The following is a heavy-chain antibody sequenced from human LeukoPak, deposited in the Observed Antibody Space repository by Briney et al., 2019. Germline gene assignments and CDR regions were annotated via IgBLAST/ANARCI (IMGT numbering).Heavy chain of an antibody. CDR1: GGSISSSSYY. CDR2: IYYSGST. Sequence: PSETLSLTCTVSGGSISSSSYYWGWIRQPPGKGLEWIGSIYYSGSTYYNPSLKSRVTISVDTSKNQFSLKLSSVTAADTAVYYCARTRIAGAAFNNWFDPWGQGTLVTVSS. J-gene: IGHJ5*02. CDR3: ARTRIAGAAFNNWFDP. V-gene: IGHV4-39*07. D-gene: IGHD6-13*01.